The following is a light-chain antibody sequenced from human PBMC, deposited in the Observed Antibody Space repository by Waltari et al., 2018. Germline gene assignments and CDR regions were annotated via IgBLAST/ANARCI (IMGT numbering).Light chain of an antibody. CDR2: DDR. J-gene: IGLJ2*01. CDR3: QVWDTTSDRVV. V-gene: IGLV3-21*02. CDR1: NVGSTS. Sequence: SYVLTQPPSASVATGETARITCGGDNVGSTSVHWYQQKPGQAPLLVVYDDRARPSGIPGRFSASNSGNTATLTITRVENGDEADYYCQVWDTTSDRVVFGGGTKLTVL.